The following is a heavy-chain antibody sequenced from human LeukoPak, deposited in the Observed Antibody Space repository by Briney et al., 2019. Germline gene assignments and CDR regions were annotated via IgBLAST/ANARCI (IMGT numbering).Heavy chain of an antibody. CDR3: ARVGYCDSSEGFDY. D-gene: IGHD3-22*01. Sequence: PGGSLRLSCAASGFTFSSYSMNWVRQAPGKGLEWVSYISSSSSTIYYADSVKGRFTISRDNAKNSLYLQMNSLRAEDTAVYYCARVGYCDSSEGFDYWGQGTLVTVSS. V-gene: IGHV3-48*04. CDR2: ISSSSSTI. J-gene: IGHJ4*02. CDR1: GFTFSSYS.